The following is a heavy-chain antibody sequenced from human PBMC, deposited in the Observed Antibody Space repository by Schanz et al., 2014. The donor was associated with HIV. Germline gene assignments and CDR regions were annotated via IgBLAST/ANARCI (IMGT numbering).Heavy chain of an antibody. CDR1: GFSFSDYG. J-gene: IGHJ6*02. Sequence: QAQLVEFGGGVVQPGTSLRLSCEGSGFSFSDYGMHWVRQAPDKGLEWVAGTSYDGRNTYYADSVKGRFSISRDSSKSMVYLQMNSLRLEDTGVYYCARDRVRDYQLLTGYYNYAMDVWGQGTTVIVSS. D-gene: IGHD4-17*01. CDR2: TSYDGRNT. V-gene: IGHV3-30*03. CDR3: ARDRVRDYQLLTGYYNYAMDV.